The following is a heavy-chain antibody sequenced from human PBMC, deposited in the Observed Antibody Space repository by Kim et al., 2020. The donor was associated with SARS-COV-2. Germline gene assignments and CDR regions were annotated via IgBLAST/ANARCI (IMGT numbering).Heavy chain of an antibody. CDR2: IIPMLDIT. CDR3: TRDSQPKWGDY. D-gene: IGHD1-26*01. V-gene: IGHV1-69*04. J-gene: IGHJ4*02. CDR1: GDTFSTYA. Sequence: SVKVSCKASGDTFSTYAISWVRQAPGQGLEWMGKIIPMLDITHYAQKFQGRVTITADKSTSTAYLELSSLISEDTAVYYCTRDSQPKWGDYWGQGTLVTVSS.